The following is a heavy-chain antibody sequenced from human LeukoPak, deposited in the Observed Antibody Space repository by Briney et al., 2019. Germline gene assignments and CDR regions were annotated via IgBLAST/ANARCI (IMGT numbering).Heavy chain of an antibody. CDR1: GFAFSSNW. CDR3: ATSLGPLTEY. D-gene: IGHD7-27*01. J-gene: IGHJ4*02. Sequence: GGSLRLSCAASGFAFSSNWMHWVRQTPGKGLVWVSPINSGGSGTSYADSVEGRFTISRDNAKNTLYLQMNSLRAEDTAVYYCATSLGPLTEYWGQGTLVTVSS. V-gene: IGHV3-74*01. CDR2: INSGGSGT.